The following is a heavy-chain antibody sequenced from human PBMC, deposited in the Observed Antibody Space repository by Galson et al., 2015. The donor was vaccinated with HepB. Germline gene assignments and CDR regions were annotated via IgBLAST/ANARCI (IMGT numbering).Heavy chain of an antibody. D-gene: IGHD3-22*01. J-gene: IGHJ5*02. CDR2: ISAYNGNT. Sequence: SVKVSCKASGYIFTSYGISWVRQAPGQGLEWMGWISAYNGNTNYAQKLQGRVTMTTDTSTSTAYMELRSLRSDDTAVYYCARDGNTMIVTGWFDPWGQGTLVTVSS. CDR1: GYIFTSYG. V-gene: IGHV1-18*01. CDR3: ARDGNTMIVTGWFDP.